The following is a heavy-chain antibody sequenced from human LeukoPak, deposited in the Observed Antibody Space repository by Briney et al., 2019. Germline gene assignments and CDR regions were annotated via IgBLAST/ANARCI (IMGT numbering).Heavy chain of an antibody. V-gene: IGHV1-69*13. D-gene: IGHD3-10*01. J-gene: IGHJ4*02. CDR1: GGTFSSYA. CDR2: IIPIFGTA. CDR3: ARDVGYGSGSYFDY. Sequence: SVKVSCKASGGTFSSYAISWVRQAPGQGLEWMGGIIPIFGTANYTQKFQGRVTITADESTSTACMELSSLRSEDTAVYYCARDVGYGSGSYFDYWGQGTLVTVSS.